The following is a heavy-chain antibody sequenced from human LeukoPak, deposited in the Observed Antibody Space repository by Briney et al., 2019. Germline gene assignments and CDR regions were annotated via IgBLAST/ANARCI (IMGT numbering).Heavy chain of an antibody. CDR1: GFTFSSYG. V-gene: IGHV3-30*02. CDR3: AKEGRIVGATTPHFDY. J-gene: IGHJ4*02. CDR2: IRYDGSNK. D-gene: IGHD1-26*01. Sequence: GGSLRLSCAASGFTFSSYGMHWVRQAPGKGLGWVAFIRYDGSNKYYADSVKGRFTISRDNSKNTLYLQMNSLRAEDTAVYYCAKEGRIVGATTPHFDYWGQGTLVTVSS.